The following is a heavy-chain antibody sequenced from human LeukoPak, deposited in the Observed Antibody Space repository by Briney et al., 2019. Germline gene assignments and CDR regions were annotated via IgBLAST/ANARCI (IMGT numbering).Heavy chain of an antibody. CDR3: ARPHSDYGGIDY. J-gene: IGHJ4*02. CDR2: ISFDERNR. V-gene: IGHV3-30*04. D-gene: IGHD4-17*01. Sequence: GGSLRLSCAASGFTFTSYAMHWVRQAPGKGLEWVAVISFDERNRYYTDSVKGRFTISRDNSKNTMYLQMNSLRTEDTAVYYCARPHSDYGGIDYWGQGTLVTVSS. CDR1: GFTFTSYA.